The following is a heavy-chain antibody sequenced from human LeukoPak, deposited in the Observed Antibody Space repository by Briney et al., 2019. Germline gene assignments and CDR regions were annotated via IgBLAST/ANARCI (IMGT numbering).Heavy chain of an antibody. Sequence: GGSLRLSCAASGFTFSSYWMHWVRQAPGKGLVWVSRINSDGSSTSYADSVKGRFTISRDNAKNTLFLQMNSLRDGDTAIYYCARARRIVGVGYFDYWGQGTLVTVSS. J-gene: IGHJ4*02. D-gene: IGHD1-26*01. CDR1: GFTFSSYW. V-gene: IGHV3-74*01. CDR2: INSDGSST. CDR3: ARARRIVGVGYFDY.